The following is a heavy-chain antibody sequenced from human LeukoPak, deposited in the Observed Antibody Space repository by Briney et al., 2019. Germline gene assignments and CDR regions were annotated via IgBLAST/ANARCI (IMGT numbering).Heavy chain of an antibody. D-gene: IGHD3-3*01. CDR1: GSTFSTYG. J-gene: IGHJ4*02. Sequence: GGSLRLSCAASGSTFSTYGMHWVRQVTGKGLVWVSRINSDGSSTIYADSVRGRFTISRDNAKNTLYLQMNSLRAEDTAVYYCAGEIFGGHFDYWGQGTLVTVSS. V-gene: IGHV3-74*01. CDR3: AGEIFGGHFDY. CDR2: INSDGSST.